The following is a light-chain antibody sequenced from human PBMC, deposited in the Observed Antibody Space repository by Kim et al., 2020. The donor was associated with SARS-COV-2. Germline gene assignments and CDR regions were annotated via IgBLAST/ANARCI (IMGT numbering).Light chain of an antibody. CDR1: QSVSSY. CDR3: QQFGSSPYT. J-gene: IGKJ2*01. V-gene: IGKV3-20*01. CDR2: GAS. Sequence: EIVLTQSPGTLSLSPGDRATLSCRASQSVSSYLAWYQQKPGQAPRLLIYGASSRASGIPDRFSGSGSGTDFTLTITTLDPEDFAVYYCQQFGSSPYTFGQGTKLEI.